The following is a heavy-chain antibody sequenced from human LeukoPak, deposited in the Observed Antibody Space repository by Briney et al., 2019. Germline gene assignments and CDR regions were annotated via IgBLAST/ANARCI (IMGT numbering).Heavy chain of an antibody. J-gene: IGHJ4*02. V-gene: IGHV4-59*01. CDR3: ARVSGSYLVDY. D-gene: IGHD1-26*01. Sequence: PGGSLRLSCAASGFTFSSYWMSWVRQAPGKGLEWIGYIYYSGSTNYNPSLKSRVTISVDTSKNQFSLKLSSVTAADTAVYYCARVSGSYLVDYWGQGTLVTVSS. CDR2: IYYSGST. CDR1: GFTFSSYW.